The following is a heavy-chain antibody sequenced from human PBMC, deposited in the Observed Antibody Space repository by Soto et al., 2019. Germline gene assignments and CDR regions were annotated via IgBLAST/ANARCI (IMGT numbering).Heavy chain of an antibody. J-gene: IGHJ4*02. D-gene: IGHD7-27*01. CDR3: ARESNAHFDY. V-gene: IGHV3-7*01. CDR2: IAHDGSEK. Sequence: EVQLVESGGGLVQPGGSLRLSCAVSGFTFSSYWMSWVRQAPGRGLEWVATIAHDGSEKFYVDSVKGRFTISRDNTKNSLYLQMNSLRAEDTAVYYCARESNAHFDYWGQGTTVTVSS. CDR1: GFTFSSYW.